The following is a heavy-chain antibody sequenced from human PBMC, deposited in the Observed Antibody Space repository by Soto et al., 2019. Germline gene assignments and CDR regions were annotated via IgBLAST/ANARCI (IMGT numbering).Heavy chain of an antibody. J-gene: IGHJ4*02. CDR1: GFTFSSYA. CDR2: ISGSGGST. Sequence: EVQLLESGGGLVQPGGSLRLSCAASGFTFSSYAMSWVRQAPGKGLEWVSAISGSGGSTYYADSVKGRFTISRDNSKNTLYLQMNSLRAEDTAVYYCAKDGGAYFDWSYYFDYWGQGTLVTVSS. V-gene: IGHV3-23*01. CDR3: AKDGGAYFDWSYYFDY. D-gene: IGHD3-9*01.